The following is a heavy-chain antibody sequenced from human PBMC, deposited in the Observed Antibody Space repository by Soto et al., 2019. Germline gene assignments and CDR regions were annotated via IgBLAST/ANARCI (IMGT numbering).Heavy chain of an antibody. CDR3: ASRGYDYVWGSYRYRWFDP. D-gene: IGHD3-16*02. CDR2: IIPIFGTA. J-gene: IGHJ5*02. V-gene: IGHV1-69*13. CDR1: GGTFSSYA. Sequence: SVKVSCKASGGTFSSYAISWVRQAPGQGLEWMGGIIPIFGTANYAQKFQGRVTITADESTSAAYMELSSLRSEDTAVYYCASRGYDYVWGSYRYRWFDPWGQGTLVTVSS.